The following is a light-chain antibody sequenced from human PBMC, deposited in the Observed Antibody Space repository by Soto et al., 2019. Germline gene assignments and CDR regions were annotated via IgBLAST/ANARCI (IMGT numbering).Light chain of an antibody. CDR1: SSDVGAYKF. Sequence: QSALTQPPSASGSPGQSVAISCTGTSSDVGAYKFVSWYQQHPGKAPKLIIYEVSIRPSGVPDRFSGSKSGNTASLTVSGLLAEDEADYYCRLYAGSNNVVFGGGTQLTVL. CDR3: RLYAGSNNVV. J-gene: IGLJ2*01. V-gene: IGLV2-8*01. CDR2: EVS.